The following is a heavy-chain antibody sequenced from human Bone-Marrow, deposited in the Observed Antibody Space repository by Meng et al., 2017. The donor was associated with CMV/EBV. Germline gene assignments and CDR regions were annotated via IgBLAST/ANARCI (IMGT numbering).Heavy chain of an antibody. CDR2: IREDGGET. J-gene: IGHJ4*02. CDR1: GISLSNYW. CDR3: APNLGSGY. D-gene: IGHD7-27*01. Sequence: GGSLRLSCAASGISLSNYWMNWLRQVPGKWLEWVANIREDGGETGYVDSVKGRFTISRDNARNSLYPQMNSLRAEDTTVYYCAPNLGSGYWGQGTLVTVSS. V-gene: IGHV3-7*01.